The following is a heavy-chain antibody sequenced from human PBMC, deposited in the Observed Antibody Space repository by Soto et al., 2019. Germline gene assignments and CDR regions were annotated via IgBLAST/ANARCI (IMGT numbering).Heavy chain of an antibody. J-gene: IGHJ4*02. D-gene: IGHD3-10*01. CDR2: ISWKDDK. CDR1: GFSVSTSGAG. V-gene: IGHV2-5*01. Sequence: QITLEESGPTLVKPTQTLTLTCSFSGFSVSTSGAGVGWLRQPPGKALEWLALISWKDDKRYNPGLKSRLTTANDTSKNRVVLTMTNMDRVDTATYYCVHRYGANYYRWDFDFWGQGTVVTVSS. CDR3: VHRYGANYYRWDFDF.